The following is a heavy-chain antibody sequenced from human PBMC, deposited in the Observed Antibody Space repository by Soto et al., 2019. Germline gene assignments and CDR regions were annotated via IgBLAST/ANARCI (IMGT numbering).Heavy chain of an antibody. D-gene: IGHD3-9*01. V-gene: IGHV4-59*01. CDR3: ARQMRGPIPYFGWLSLVTS. Sequence: PSETLSLTCTVSGGSISSYYWSWIRQPPGKGLEWIGYIYYSGSTNYNPSLKSRVTISVDTSKNQFSLKLSSVTAADTAVYFCARQMRGPIPYFGWLSLVTSWGQGTQVTVSS. CDR2: IYYSGST. J-gene: IGHJ4*02. CDR1: GGSISSYY.